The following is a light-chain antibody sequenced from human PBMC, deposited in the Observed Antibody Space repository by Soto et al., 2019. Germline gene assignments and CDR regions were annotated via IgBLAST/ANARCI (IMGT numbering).Light chain of an antibody. CDR3: QQYKTYSPWT. J-gene: IGKJ1*01. Sequence: DIQMTQSPSTLSASVGDRVTITCRASQGISGWLDWYQQKPGKEPKLLIFDASTLEGGVPSRFSGSGSGTEFTLTISSLQPDDSATYDWQQYKTYSPWTFGQGNKVEIK. CDR2: DAS. V-gene: IGKV1-5*01. CDR1: QGISGW.